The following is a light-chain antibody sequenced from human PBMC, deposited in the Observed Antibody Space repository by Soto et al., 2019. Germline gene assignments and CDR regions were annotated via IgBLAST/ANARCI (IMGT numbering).Light chain of an antibody. CDR1: QSLSSSY. Sequence: VVKNSPGTLSSKTSERGTLSCRASQSLSSSYLAWYQQKPGQAPSLLIYGASSRATGIPDRFSGSGSGTDFTLTISRLEPEDFAVYYCQQYGSSLPKDTSGPGTKVDIK. CDR2: GAS. CDR3: QQYGSSLPKDT. J-gene: IGKJ3*01. V-gene: IGKV3-20*01.